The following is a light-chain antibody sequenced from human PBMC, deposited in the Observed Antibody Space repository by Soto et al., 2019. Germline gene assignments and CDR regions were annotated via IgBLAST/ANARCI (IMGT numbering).Light chain of an antibody. Sequence: IVLTQSPGTLSLSPGERATLSCRASQSVSSNYLAWYQQRPGQPPRLLISGASSRATGIPDRFSGSGSGTDFTLTISRLEPEDFAVYNCQQYGGAPWTFGQGTKVEIQ. CDR3: QQYGGAPWT. CDR1: QSVSSNY. V-gene: IGKV3-20*01. J-gene: IGKJ1*01. CDR2: GAS.